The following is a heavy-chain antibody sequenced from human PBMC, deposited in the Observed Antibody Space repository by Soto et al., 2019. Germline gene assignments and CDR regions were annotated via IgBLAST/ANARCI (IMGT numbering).Heavy chain of an antibody. CDR3: VCFECGRTAVVTAMEANGY. CDR1: GFTFRNYV. J-gene: IGHJ4*02. V-gene: IGHV3-74*01. Sequence: HGGSLRLSCAASGFTFRNYVVHWVRQGPGKGLVWVSRVNSDESSTSYADSVKGRFTISRDNAKNTLYLQMSSLRFEDTALYYCVCFECGRTAVVTAMEANGYWGQGTLVTVSS. CDR2: VNSDESST. D-gene: IGHD2-21*02.